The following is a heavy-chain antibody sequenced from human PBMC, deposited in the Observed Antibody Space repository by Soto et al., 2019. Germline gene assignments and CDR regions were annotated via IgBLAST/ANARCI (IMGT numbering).Heavy chain of an antibody. J-gene: IGHJ4*02. CDR3: VREEDWLAPFDS. Sequence: QVYLQESGPRLVKPSETLSLTCTVSGGSMNNYYWSWIRQPPGKEPEWIGYIHYSGSTNYNPSLKSRVTISLDESKKHFSLKLTSLTAADTAVYFCVREEDWLAPFDSWGQGILVTVSS. CDR2: IHYSGST. CDR1: GGSMNNYY. V-gene: IGHV4-59*01. D-gene: IGHD6-19*01.